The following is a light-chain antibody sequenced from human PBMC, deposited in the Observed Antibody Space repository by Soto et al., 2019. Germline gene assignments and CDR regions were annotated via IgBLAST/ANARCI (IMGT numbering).Light chain of an antibody. V-gene: IGKV1-8*01. CDR2: AAS. Sequence: AIRMTQSPSSFSASTGDRVTITCRASQGISSYLAWYQQKPGKAPKLLIYAASTLQSGVPSRFSGSGSGTDFTLTISCLQSEDFATYYCQQYYSYPHTFGGGTRWISN. J-gene: IGKJ4*01. CDR3: QQYYSYPHT. CDR1: QGISSY.